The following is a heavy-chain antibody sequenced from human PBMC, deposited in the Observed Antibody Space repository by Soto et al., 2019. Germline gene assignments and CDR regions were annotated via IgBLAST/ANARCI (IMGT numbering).Heavy chain of an antibody. D-gene: IGHD2-15*01. CDR3: AKDIIGCSGGSCYSADYYYYGMDV. CDR2: ISWDGCST. CDR1: GFTFEGYA. J-gene: IGHJ6*02. Sequence: VGSLRLSRAASGFTFEGYAMHLVRQAPREGLEGVWLISWDGCSTYYADSVKGRFTISRDNSKNSLYLQMNSLRAEDTALYYCAKDIIGCSGGSCYSADYYYYGMDVWGQGTTVTVSS. V-gene: IGHV3-43D*04.